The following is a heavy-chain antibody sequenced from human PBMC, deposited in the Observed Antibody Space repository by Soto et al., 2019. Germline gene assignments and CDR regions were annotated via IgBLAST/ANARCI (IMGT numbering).Heavy chain of an antibody. CDR2: INHSGST. V-gene: IGHV4-34*01. CDR3: ATRAGVELRNSSGWYWFDP. CDR1: GGSFSGYY. Sequence: QVQLQQWGAGLLKPSETLSLTCAVYGGSFSGYYWSWIRQPPGKGLEWIGEINHSGSTNYNPSLKSRVTISVDTSKNQFSLKLSSVTAADTAVYYCATRAGVELRNSSGWYWFDPWGQGTLVTVSS. J-gene: IGHJ5*02. D-gene: IGHD6-19*01.